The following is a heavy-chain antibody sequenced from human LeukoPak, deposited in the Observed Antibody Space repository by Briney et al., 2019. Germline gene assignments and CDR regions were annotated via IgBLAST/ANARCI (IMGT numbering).Heavy chain of an antibody. CDR3: AGRYYYYGMDV. Sequence: SVKVSCKASGYTFTGYYMHWVRQAPGQGLEWMGGIIPIFGTANYAQKFQGRVTITADESTSTAYMELSSLRSEDTAVYYCAGRYYYYGMDVWGQGTTVTVSS. CDR2: IIPIFGTA. J-gene: IGHJ6*02. V-gene: IGHV1-69*13. CDR1: GYTFTGYY.